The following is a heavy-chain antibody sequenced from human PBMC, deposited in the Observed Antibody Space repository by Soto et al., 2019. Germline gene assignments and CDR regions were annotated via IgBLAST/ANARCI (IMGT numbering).Heavy chain of an antibody. CDR1: GFTFSNAW. Sequence: GGSLRLSCAASGFTFSNAWMSWVRQAPGKGLEWVGRIKSKTDGGTTDYAAPVKGRFTISRDDSKNTLYLQMNSLKTEDTAVYYCTTTLVVVPAADAFDIWGQGTMVTVSS. V-gene: IGHV3-15*01. D-gene: IGHD2-2*01. J-gene: IGHJ3*02. CDR3: TTTLVVVPAADAFDI. CDR2: IKSKTDGGTT.